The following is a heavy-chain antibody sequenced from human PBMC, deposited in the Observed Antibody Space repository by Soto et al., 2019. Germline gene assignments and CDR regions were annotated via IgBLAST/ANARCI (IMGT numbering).Heavy chain of an antibody. CDR3: ARGVYYESRCYYFFF. CDR1: GGTFSRYA. J-gene: IGHJ4*02. D-gene: IGHD3-22*01. CDR2: IVPMFGTA. Sequence: QVQLVQSGAEVKKPGSSVKVSCKASGGTFSRYALSWVRQAPGQGPEWMGEIVPMFGTANYAQKFQGRVTITADESTSTAYMQLSRLRSEDTAVYYCARGVYYESRCYYFFFWGQGTLVTVSS. V-gene: IGHV1-69*01.